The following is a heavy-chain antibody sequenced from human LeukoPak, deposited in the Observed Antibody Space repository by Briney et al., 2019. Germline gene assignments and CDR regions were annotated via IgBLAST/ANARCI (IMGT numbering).Heavy chain of an antibody. CDR2: MNPNSGNT. CDR3: ARVAGTMVRGVIGY. Sequence: ASVKVSCKASGYTFTSYDINWLRQATEQGLEWMGWMNPNSGNTGYAQKFQGRVTITRNTSISTAYMELNSLRSEDTAVYYCARVAGTMVRGVIGYWGQGTLVTVSS. CDR1: GYTFTSYD. V-gene: IGHV1-8*01. J-gene: IGHJ4*02. D-gene: IGHD3-10*01.